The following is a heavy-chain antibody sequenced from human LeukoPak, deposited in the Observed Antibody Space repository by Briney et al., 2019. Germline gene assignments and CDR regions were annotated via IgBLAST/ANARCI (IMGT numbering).Heavy chain of an antibody. CDR2: ITSSGDST. D-gene: IGHD3-10*01. CDR3: AKDYYGSGN. V-gene: IGHV3-23*01. J-gene: IGHJ4*02. Sequence: PGGSLRLSCAASGFTFSNYAMTWVRQAPGKGLEWVSAITSSGDSTYYAASVKGRFTLSRDNSKNTLFLQMNSLRVEDTGVYYCAKDYYGSGNWGQGTLVTVSS. CDR1: GFTFSNYA.